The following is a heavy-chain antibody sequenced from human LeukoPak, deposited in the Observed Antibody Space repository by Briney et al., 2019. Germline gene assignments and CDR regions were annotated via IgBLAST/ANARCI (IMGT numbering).Heavy chain of an antibody. CDR3: AREVYSSSRPADAFDI. CDR2: IMQDGSEK. Sequence: GGSLRLSCLSSGFSFSTYWVGWVRQAPGKGLEWVANIMQDGSEKNYVDSVKGRFTISRDNARNSLFLQMNSLGAEDTAVYYCAREVYSSSRPADAFDIWGQGTVVTVSS. CDR1: GFSFSTYW. D-gene: IGHD6-13*01. V-gene: IGHV3-7*01. J-gene: IGHJ3*02.